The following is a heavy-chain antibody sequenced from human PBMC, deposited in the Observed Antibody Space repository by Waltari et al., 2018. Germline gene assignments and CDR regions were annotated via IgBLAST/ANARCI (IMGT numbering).Heavy chain of an antibody. CDR1: GYTFTDYY. Sequence: EVQLVQSGAEVKKPGATVKISCKASGYTFTDYYMHWVQQAPGKGLEWMGRVDPEDGETIYAEKFQGRVTITADTSTDTAYMELSSLRSEDTAVYYCATVDYYDSSGYPNWFDPWGQGTLVTVSS. D-gene: IGHD3-22*01. J-gene: IGHJ5*02. CDR2: VDPEDGET. CDR3: ATVDYYDSSGYPNWFDP. V-gene: IGHV1-69-2*01.